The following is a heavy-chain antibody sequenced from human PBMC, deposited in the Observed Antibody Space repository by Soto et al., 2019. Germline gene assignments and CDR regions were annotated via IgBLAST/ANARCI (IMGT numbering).Heavy chain of an antibody. J-gene: IGHJ5*02. CDR1: GFTFSSYA. Sequence: GGSLRLSCAASGFTFSSYAVSWVRQAPGKGLEWVSAISGSGGSTYYADSVKGRFTISRDNSKNTLYLQMNSLRAEDTAVYYCAKDLDRGTSGDWINNWFDPWGQGTLVTVSS. CDR2: ISGSGGST. D-gene: IGHD2-21*02. CDR3: AKDLDRGTSGDWINNWFDP. V-gene: IGHV3-23*01.